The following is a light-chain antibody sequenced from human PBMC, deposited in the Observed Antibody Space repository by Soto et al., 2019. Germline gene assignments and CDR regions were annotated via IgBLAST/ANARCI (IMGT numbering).Light chain of an antibody. CDR2: LGS. Sequence: DIVLTQSPLSVHVTPGEPASIYCRSGQILLHSNGYNYLDWYLQKPGQSPQLLIYLGSNRASGVPDRFSGSGSGTDFTLKISRVEAEEVGVYYCMQALQTPLTVGQGTKVDIK. CDR3: MQALQTPLT. J-gene: IGKJ1*01. V-gene: IGKV2-28*01. CDR1: QILLHSNGYNY.